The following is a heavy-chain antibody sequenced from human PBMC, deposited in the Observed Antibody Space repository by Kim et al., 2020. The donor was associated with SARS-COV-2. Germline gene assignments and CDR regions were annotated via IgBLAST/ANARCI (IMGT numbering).Heavy chain of an antibody. J-gene: IGHJ4*02. Sequence: GGSLRLSCEASGFIFSNYVMHWVRQAPGKGLEWVSDINHDARHTFYADSVKGRFTISRDNSKNALYLQMNSLRDEDTAVYYCLTDRDYLFFDYLGQGTLGTVSS. CDR2: INHDARHT. D-gene: IGHD4-17*01. V-gene: IGHV3-33*01. CDR1: GFIFSNYV. CDR3: LTDRDYLFFDY.